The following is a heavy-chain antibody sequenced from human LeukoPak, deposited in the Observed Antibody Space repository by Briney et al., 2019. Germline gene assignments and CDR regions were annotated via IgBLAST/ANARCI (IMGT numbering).Heavy chain of an antibody. D-gene: IGHD4-23*01. CDR2: ISGSGGST. V-gene: IGHV3-23*01. CDR3: ALGATVVTDSVKLLLDV. CDR1: GFTFSSYA. J-gene: IGHJ6*04. Sequence: AGGSLRLSCAASGFTFSSYAMSWVRQAPGKGLEWVSAISGSGGSTYYADSVKGRFTISRDNSKNTLYLQMNSLRAEDTAVYYCALGATVVTDSVKLLLDVWGKGTTVTVSS.